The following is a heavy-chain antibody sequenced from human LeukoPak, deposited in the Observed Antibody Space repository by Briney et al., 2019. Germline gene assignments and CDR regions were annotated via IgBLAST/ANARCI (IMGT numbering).Heavy chain of an antibody. CDR2: IYHSGST. CDR1: GGSISSGGYS. J-gene: IGHJ4*02. CDR3: ARVMASGYSYGYFDY. D-gene: IGHD5-18*01. V-gene: IGHV4-30-2*01. Sequence: SQTLSLTCAVSGGSISSGGYSWSWIWQPPGKGLEWIGYIYHSGSTYYNPSLKSRVTISVDRSKNQFSLRLSSVTAADTAVYYCARVMASGYSYGYFDYWGQGTLVTVSS.